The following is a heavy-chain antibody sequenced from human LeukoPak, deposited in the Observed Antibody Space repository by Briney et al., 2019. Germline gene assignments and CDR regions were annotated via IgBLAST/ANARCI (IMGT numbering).Heavy chain of an antibody. D-gene: IGHD4-17*01. CDR3: ARRLRTVTRFSDY. J-gene: IGHJ4*02. V-gene: IGHV3-53*01. Sequence: PGGSLGLSCAASGFTVSSNYMSWVRQAPGKGLEWVSVIYSGGSTYYADSVKGRFTISRDNSKNTLYLQMNSLRAEDTAVYYCARRLRTVTRFSDYWGQGTLVTVSS. CDR2: IYSGGST. CDR1: GFTVSSNY.